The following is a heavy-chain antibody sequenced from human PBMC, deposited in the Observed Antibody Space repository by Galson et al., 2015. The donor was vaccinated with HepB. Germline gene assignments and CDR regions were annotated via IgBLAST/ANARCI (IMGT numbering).Heavy chain of an antibody. Sequence: SVKVSCKASGYTFTSYYMHWVRQAPGQGLEWMGIINPSGGSTSYAQKFQGRVTMTRDTSTSTVYMELSSLRSEDTAVYYCGATSPSSWFDPWGQGTLVTVSS. CDR3: GATSPSSWFDP. V-gene: IGHV1-46*01. CDR1: GYTFTSYY. CDR2: INPSGGST. J-gene: IGHJ5*02. D-gene: IGHD4-11*01.